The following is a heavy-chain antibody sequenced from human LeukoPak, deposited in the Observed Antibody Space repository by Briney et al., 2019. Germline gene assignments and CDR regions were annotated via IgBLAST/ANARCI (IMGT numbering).Heavy chain of an antibody. D-gene: IGHD2-15*01. CDR2: IIPIFGTA. CDR1: GGTFSTYT. Sequence: GASVKVSCKASGGTFSTYTFTWVRQSPGQGLEWMGGIIPIFGTANYAQKFQGRVTITADEFTSTVYMELSSLRSEDTAVYYCAKRNCTGGSCYDGRGWFDPWGQGTLVIVSS. V-gene: IGHV1-69*01. CDR3: AKRNCTGGSCYDGRGWFDP. J-gene: IGHJ5*02.